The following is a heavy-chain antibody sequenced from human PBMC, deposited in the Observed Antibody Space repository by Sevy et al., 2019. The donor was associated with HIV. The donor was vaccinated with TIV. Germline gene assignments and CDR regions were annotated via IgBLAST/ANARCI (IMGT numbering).Heavy chain of an antibody. Sequence: SETLSPSCTVSGGSISSGGYYWSWIRQHPGKGLEWIGYIYYSGSTYYNPSLKSRVTISVDTSKNQFSLKLSSVTAADTAVYYCASLYPDSSGYSDYWGQGTLVTVSS. CDR1: GGSISSGGYY. J-gene: IGHJ4*02. V-gene: IGHV4-31*03. CDR3: ASLYPDSSGYSDY. CDR2: IYYSGST. D-gene: IGHD3-22*01.